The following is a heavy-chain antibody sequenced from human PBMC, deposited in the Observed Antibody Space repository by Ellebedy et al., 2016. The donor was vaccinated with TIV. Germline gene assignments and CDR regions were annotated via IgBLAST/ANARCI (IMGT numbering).Heavy chain of an antibody. Sequence: SETLSLTXTVSGGSISSYYWSWIRQPPGKGLEWIGYIYYSGSTNYNPSLKSRVTISVDTSKNQFSLKLSSVTAADTAVYYCARATPYYYDSSGYYSGPNFDYWGQGTLVTVSS. J-gene: IGHJ4*02. D-gene: IGHD3-22*01. CDR3: ARATPYYYDSSGYYSGPNFDY. V-gene: IGHV4-59*01. CDR1: GGSISSYY. CDR2: IYYSGST.